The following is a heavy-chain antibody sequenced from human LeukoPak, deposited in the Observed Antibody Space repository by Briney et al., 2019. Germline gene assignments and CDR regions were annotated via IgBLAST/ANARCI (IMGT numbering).Heavy chain of an antibody. V-gene: IGHV3-33*06. CDR1: GFTFSNHG. Sequence: GRSLRLSCAASGFTFSNHGMHWVRQAPGKGLEWVALIWYDGSNKEYAESVKGRFTISRDNSKNTLYLQMNSLRAEDTAVYYCAKFSRGYDYWGQGTLVTVSS. D-gene: IGHD5-12*01. CDR3: AKFSRGYDY. CDR2: IWYDGSNK. J-gene: IGHJ4*02.